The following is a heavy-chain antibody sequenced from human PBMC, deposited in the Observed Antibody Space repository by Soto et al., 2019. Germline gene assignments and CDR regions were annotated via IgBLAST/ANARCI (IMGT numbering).Heavy chain of an antibody. D-gene: IGHD2-2*01. Sequence: PSETLSLTCTVSGGSISSYYWSWIRQPPGKGLEWIGYIYYSGSTNYNPSLKSRVTISVDTSKNQFSLKLSSVTAADTAVYYCARHVVVPAATFYGMDVWGQGTTVTVSS. J-gene: IGHJ6*02. CDR2: IYYSGST. V-gene: IGHV4-59*08. CDR1: GGSISSYY. CDR3: ARHVVVPAATFYGMDV.